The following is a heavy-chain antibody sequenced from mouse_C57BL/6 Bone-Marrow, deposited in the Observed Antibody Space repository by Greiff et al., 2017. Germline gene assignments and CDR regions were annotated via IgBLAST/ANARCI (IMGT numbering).Heavy chain of an antibody. CDR1: GFTFSDYG. CDR2: ISNLAYSI. Sequence: EVQLVESGGGLVQPGGSLKLSCAASGFTFSDYGMAWVRQAPRKGPEWVAFISNLAYSIYYAATVTGRFTISRENAKNTLYLDMSSLRSEDTAMYYCARRGLRDAMDYWGQGTSVTVSS. J-gene: IGHJ4*01. D-gene: IGHD3-1*01. V-gene: IGHV5-15*04. CDR3: ARRGLRDAMDY.